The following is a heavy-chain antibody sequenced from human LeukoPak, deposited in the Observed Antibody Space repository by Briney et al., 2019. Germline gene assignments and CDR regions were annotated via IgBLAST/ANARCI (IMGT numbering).Heavy chain of an antibody. Sequence: PGGSLRLSCVGSGYSFRNYAIHWVRQAPGKGLEWVTIISYDGSSTYYADSVKGQFTISRDSSKNTLYLQMDSLRTEDTAVYYCARAGGLYNWNFGDAIDIWGQGTMVTVSS. CDR1: GYSFRNYA. D-gene: IGHD1-20*01. CDR3: ARAGGLYNWNFGDAIDI. J-gene: IGHJ3*02. V-gene: IGHV3-30*04. CDR2: ISYDGSST.